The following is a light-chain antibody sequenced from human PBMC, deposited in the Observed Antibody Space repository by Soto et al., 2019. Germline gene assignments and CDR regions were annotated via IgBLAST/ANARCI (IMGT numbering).Light chain of an antibody. CDR2: AAF. Sequence: DIQRTETPSSLSASVGHRVTISCRASEDINSRLAWYQQKPGNAPKLLIYAAFILQSGVPSRFSGYGSGTDFTLSISSVKDEDLATYYCQQGDSFRITFGQGTRLENK. V-gene: IGKV1-12*01. CDR1: EDINSR. J-gene: IGKJ5*01. CDR3: QQGDSFRIT.